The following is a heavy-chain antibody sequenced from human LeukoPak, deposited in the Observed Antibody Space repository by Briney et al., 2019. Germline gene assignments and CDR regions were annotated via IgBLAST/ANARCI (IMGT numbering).Heavy chain of an antibody. CDR3: AREGYYGSGSPPSLYFDY. V-gene: IGHV3-30-3*01. J-gene: IGHJ4*02. Sequence: GGSLRLSCTASGFTFGDYAMSWIRQAPGKGLEWVAVTSSDLNVKLYADSVKGRFTISRDNSRSTLYLQMNSLRPEDTAIYYCAREGYYGSGSPPSLYFDYWGQGTLVTVSS. CDR2: TSSDLNVK. CDR1: GFTFGDYA. D-gene: IGHD3-10*01.